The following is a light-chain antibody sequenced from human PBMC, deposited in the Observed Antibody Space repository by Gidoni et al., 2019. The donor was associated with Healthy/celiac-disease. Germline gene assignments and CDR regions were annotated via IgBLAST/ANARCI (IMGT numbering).Light chain of an antibody. CDR3: SSYTSSSTPRPV. CDR2: AVR. CDR1: SRDVGGYNY. Sequence: QSALTQPASVSGSPGQSITISCTGTSRDVGGYNYVSWYQQHPGKAPKLMIYAVRNRPSGVSNRFSGSKSGNTASLTISGLQAEDEADYYCSSYTSSSTPRPVFGGGTKLTVL. J-gene: IGLJ2*01. V-gene: IGLV2-14*01.